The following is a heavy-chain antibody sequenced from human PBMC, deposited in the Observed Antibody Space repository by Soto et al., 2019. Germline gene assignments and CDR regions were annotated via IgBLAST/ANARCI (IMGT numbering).Heavy chain of an antibody. CDR2: ISYDGSNT. CDR1: GFTFSRFS. J-gene: IGHJ6*02. Sequence: VGSVRLSCAASGFTFSRFSMHWVRQAPGKGLAWVAVISYDGSNTHYAESVKGRFNISRDDSKNTVYLQMNNLRGEDSAVYYCARDHGMFLSYYYYGMDVWGQGTTVTVSS. CDR3: ARDHGMFLSYYYYGMDV. D-gene: IGHD3-10*02. V-gene: IGHV3-30-3*01.